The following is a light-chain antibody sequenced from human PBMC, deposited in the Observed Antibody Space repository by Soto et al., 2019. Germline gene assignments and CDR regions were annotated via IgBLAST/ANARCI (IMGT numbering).Light chain of an antibody. Sequence: QSVLTQPRSVSGSPGQSITLSCDGSTSDVGAYNLVSWYQQHPGEAPKLMIYDVIKRPSGVPYRFSGSKSGNTASLTISGLQADDEADYYCNSYTTLSNRVFGTGTKLTVL. CDR2: DVI. V-gene: IGLV2-11*01. CDR3: NSYTTLSNRV. J-gene: IGLJ1*01. CDR1: TSDVGAYNL.